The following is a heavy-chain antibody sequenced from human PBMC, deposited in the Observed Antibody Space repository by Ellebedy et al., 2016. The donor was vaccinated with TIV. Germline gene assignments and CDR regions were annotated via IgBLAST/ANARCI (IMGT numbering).Heavy chain of an antibody. D-gene: IGHD6-19*01. Sequence: GESLKISCAVSGFTFSRFNMNWVRQVPGKGLEWVSSITDSSSHFYYADSVKGRFTISRDNAKNSLYLQMNSLRAEDTAVYYCVGGWAGGLGVWGQGTTVTVSS. CDR1: GFTFSRFN. V-gene: IGHV3-21*01. CDR3: VGGWAGGLGV. J-gene: IGHJ6*02. CDR2: ITDSSSHF.